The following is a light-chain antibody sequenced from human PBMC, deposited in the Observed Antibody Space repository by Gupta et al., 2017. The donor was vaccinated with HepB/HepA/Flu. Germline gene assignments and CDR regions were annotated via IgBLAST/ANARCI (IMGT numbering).Light chain of an antibody. CDR3: QQEDQTPRT. V-gene: IGKV4-1*01. CDR2: WAS. Sequence: DSVMTQSPDSLSVSLGERATINCKYSQSVMDRPISKNFLAWYQQKPGQPPKLLIYWASTRESGVTDRFIGRGSGTDFTLTISSRQAEDVAVYYCQQEDQTPRTFGQGTKVEVK. J-gene: IGKJ1*01. CDR1: QSVMDRPISKNF.